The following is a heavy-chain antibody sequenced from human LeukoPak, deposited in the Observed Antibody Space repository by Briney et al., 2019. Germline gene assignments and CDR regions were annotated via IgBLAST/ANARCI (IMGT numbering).Heavy chain of an antibody. J-gene: IGHJ6*03. V-gene: IGHV3-30-3*01. CDR3: ARDRVEYDFWSGLRYYYYYYMDV. CDR1: GFTFSNAW. Sequence: GGSLRLSCAASGFTFSNAWMSWVRQAPGKGLEWVAVISYDGSNKYYADSVKGRFTISRDNSKNTLYLQMNSLRAEDTAVYYCARDRVEYDFWSGLRYYYYYYMDVWGKGTTVTVSS. D-gene: IGHD3-3*01. CDR2: ISYDGSNK.